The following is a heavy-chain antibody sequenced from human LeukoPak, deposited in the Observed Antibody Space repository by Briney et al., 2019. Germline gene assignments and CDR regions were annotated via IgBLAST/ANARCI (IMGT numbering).Heavy chain of an antibody. J-gene: IGHJ4*02. CDR3: ATLRIAAAGLFDY. Sequence: SVKVSCKASGGTFSSYAISWVRQAPGQGLELMGGIIPIFGTANYAQKFQGRVTITTDESTSTAYMELSSLRSEDTAVYYCATLRIAAAGLFDYWGQGTLVSVSS. D-gene: IGHD6-13*01. CDR1: GGTFSSYA. CDR2: IIPIFGTA. V-gene: IGHV1-69*05.